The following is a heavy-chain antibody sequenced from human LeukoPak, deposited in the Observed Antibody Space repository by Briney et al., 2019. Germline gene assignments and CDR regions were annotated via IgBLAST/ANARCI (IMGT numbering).Heavy chain of an antibody. V-gene: IGHV4-39*01. D-gene: IGHD2-21*01. J-gene: IGHJ6*03. CDR3: ARHRGGGGYHYMDV. CDR2: ILHSGYT. CDR1: GDPLGRSNTY. Sequence: PSETLSLTCTVSGDPLGRSNTYWGWIRQTPGKGLEWLGTILHSGYTYNSPSPKSRVTMSVDSSKNQFSLSLSSVTAADTAVYFCARHRGGGGYHYMDVWGKGTTVIVSS.